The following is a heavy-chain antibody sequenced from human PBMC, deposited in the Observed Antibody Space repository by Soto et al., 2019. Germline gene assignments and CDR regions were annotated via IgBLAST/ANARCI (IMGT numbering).Heavy chain of an antibody. CDR3: AREGYSYGAFHDASDI. CDR1: GGSISSGGYY. Sequence: PSETLSLTCTVSGGSISSGGYYWSWIRQHPGKGLEWIGYIYYSGSSYYIPSLKSRVTISVDTSKIQFSLKLSSVTAADSAVYYCAREGYSYGAFHDASDIWGQGTMVTVSS. CDR2: IYYSGSS. J-gene: IGHJ3*02. D-gene: IGHD5-18*01. V-gene: IGHV4-31*03.